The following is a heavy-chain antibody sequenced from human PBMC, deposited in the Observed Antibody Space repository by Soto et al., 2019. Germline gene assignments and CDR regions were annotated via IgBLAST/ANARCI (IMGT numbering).Heavy chain of an antibody. V-gene: IGHV5-51*01. J-gene: IGHJ5*02. D-gene: IGHD3-10*01. CDR3: ARGYFDSGHGYDL. Sequence: PGESLKISCKGPGHLFNNHWIGWVRQTPGKGLEWMGLIFTRDSETKTSPSFQGHVSLSVDNSINTVYLQWTSLKTTDTGIYFCARGYFDSGHGYDLWGQGTLVT. CDR1: GHLFNNHW. CDR2: IFTRDSET.